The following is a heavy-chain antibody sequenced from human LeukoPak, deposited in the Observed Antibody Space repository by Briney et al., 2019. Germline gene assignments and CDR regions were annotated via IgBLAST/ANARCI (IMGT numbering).Heavy chain of an antibody. D-gene: IGHD1-26*01. CDR1: GFTFSSYW. V-gene: IGHV3-74*01. CDR3: ARVGSSGSYNEDY. Sequence: GGSLRLSCAASGFTFSSYWMHWVRQGPGKGLEWVSRINMDGTTISYADSVKGRFTISRDNAKNTLYLQMSSLRAEDTAVYYCARVGSSGSYNEDYWGQGTLVTVSS. J-gene: IGHJ4*02. CDR2: INMDGTTI.